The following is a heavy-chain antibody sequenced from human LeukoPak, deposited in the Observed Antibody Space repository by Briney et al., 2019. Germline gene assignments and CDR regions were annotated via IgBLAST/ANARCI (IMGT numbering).Heavy chain of an antibody. CDR2: IWYDETYK. CDR1: GFTFSSYA. V-gene: IGHV3-33*06. D-gene: IGHD5-18*01. J-gene: IGHJ4*02. Sequence: PGGSLRLSCAASGFTFSSYAMHWVRQAPGKGLEWVAVIWYDETYKYYVDSVKGRFTISRDNSKNTLYLQMNSLRAEDTALYYCAKDPHGSYGPRYFFDSWGQGTLVTVSS. CDR3: AKDPHGSYGPRYFFDS.